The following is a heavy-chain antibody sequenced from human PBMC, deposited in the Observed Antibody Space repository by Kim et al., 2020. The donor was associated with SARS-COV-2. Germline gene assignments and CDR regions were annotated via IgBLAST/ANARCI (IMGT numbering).Heavy chain of an antibody. CDR1: GYTFTGYY. D-gene: IGHD5-18*01. CDR3: ARQSRRAMVTVRVWFDP. CDR2: INPNSGGT. J-gene: IGHJ5*02. Sequence: ASVKVSCKASGYTFTGYYMHWVRQAPGQGLEWMGWINPNSGGTNYAQKFQGRVTMTRDTSISTAYMELSRLRSDDTAVYYCARQSRRAMVTVRVWFDPWGQGTLVTVSS. V-gene: IGHV1-2*02.